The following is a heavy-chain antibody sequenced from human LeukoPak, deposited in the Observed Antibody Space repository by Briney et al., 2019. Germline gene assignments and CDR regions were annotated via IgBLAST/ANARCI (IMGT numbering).Heavy chain of an antibody. V-gene: IGHV3-53*05. CDR2: IYSGGST. CDR3: VKDRGKIVVPAAILDY. D-gene: IGHD2-2*01. Sequence: PGGSLRLSCAASGFTVSSNYMSWVRQAPGKGLEWVSVIYSGGSTYYADSVKGRFTISRDNSKNTLYLQMSSLSAEDTAVYYCVKDRGKIVVPAAILDYWGQGTLVTVSS. CDR1: GFTVSSNY. J-gene: IGHJ4*02.